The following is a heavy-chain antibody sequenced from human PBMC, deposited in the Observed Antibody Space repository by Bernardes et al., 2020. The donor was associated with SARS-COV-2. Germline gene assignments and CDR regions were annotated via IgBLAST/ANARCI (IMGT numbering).Heavy chain of an antibody. D-gene: IGHD4-17*01. Sequence: ASVKVSCKASGYTFTSYGISWVRQAPGQGLEWMGWISAYNGNTNYAQKLQGRVTMTTDTSTSTAYMELRSLRSDDTAVYYCARAPRPDGNPSYYYYMDVWGKGTTVTVSS. J-gene: IGHJ6*03. CDR3: ARAPRPDGNPSYYYYMDV. CDR1: GYTFTSYG. V-gene: IGHV1-18*01. CDR2: ISAYNGNT.